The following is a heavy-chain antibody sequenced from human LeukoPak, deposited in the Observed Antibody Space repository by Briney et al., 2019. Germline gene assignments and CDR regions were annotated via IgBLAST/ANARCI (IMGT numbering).Heavy chain of an antibody. J-gene: IGHJ5*02. Sequence: GGSLRLSCAASGFTFSSYWMNWVRQAPGKGLECVANIKEDGSEKNYVDSVKGRFTISRDNAKNSLYLQMNSLRAEDTAVYYCAKAVAARWLDPWGQGTLVIVSS. CDR2: IKEDGSEK. CDR3: AKAVAARWLDP. CDR1: GFTFSSYW. V-gene: IGHV3-7*01. D-gene: IGHD6-19*01.